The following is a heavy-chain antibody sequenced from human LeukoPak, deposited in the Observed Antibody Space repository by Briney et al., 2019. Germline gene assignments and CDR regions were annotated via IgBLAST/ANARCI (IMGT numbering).Heavy chain of an antibody. Sequence: SETLSLTCDGSGGSFNDYYWSWLRQPPGRGLEGIGEIRNSGSTNYNPSLKGRVTVSVDTSKNQFSLRLTSVTAADTAVYYCARRGSWTYYYAMDVWGQGTTVTVSS. CDR1: GGSFNDYY. D-gene: IGHD6-13*01. J-gene: IGHJ6*02. V-gene: IGHV4-34*01. CDR2: IRNSGST. CDR3: ARRGSWTYYYAMDV.